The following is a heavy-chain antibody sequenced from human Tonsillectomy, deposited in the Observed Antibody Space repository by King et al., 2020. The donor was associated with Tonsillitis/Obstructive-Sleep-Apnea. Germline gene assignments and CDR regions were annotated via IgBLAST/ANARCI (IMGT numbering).Heavy chain of an antibody. V-gene: IGHV3-48*03. J-gene: IGHJ5*02. CDR2: ISSSGSTI. D-gene: IGHD4-11*01. Sequence: QLVQSGGGLVQPGGSLRLSCAASGFTFSSYEMNWVRQAPGKGLEWVSYISSSGSTIYYADSVKGRFTISRDNAKNSLYLQMNSLRAEDTAVYYCARQEVNTISNWFDTWGQGKLVTV. CDR3: ARQEVNTISNWFDT. CDR1: GFTFSSYE.